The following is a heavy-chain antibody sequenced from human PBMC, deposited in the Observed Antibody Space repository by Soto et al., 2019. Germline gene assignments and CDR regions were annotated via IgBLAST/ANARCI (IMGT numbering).Heavy chain of an antibody. D-gene: IGHD3-10*01. J-gene: IGHJ4*02. V-gene: IGHV4-61*01. Sequence: QVQLQESGPGLVKPSETLSLTCTVSGGSVSSGSYYWSWIRQPPGKGLEWIGYIYYSGSTNYNPSLMSRVTISVDTSKNQFSLKLSSVTAADTAVYYCAREWNYSGSGSYIDYWGQGTLVTVSS. CDR1: GGSVSSGSYY. CDR3: AREWNYSGSGSYIDY. CDR2: IYYSGST.